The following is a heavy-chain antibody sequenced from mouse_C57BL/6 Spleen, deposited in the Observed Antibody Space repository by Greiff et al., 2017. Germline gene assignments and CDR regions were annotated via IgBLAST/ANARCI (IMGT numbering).Heavy chain of an antibody. J-gene: IGHJ1*03. CDR1: GFTFSDYG. Sequence: EVMLVESGGGLVKPGGSLKLSCAASGFTFSDYGMHWVRQAPEKGLEWVAYISSGSSTFYYADTVKGRFTLSRDKAKNTLFLQMTSLRSEYTAMYYCARDYGSSPYWYFDVWGTGTTVTVSS. D-gene: IGHD1-1*01. V-gene: IGHV5-17*01. CDR3: ARDYGSSPYWYFDV. CDR2: ISSGSSTF.